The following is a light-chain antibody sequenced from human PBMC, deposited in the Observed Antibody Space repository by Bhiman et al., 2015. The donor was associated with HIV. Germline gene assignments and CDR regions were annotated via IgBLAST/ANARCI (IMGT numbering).Light chain of an antibody. CDR1: NSNIGSNF. CDR2: GNS. J-gene: IGLJ2*01. V-gene: IGLV1-44*01. Sequence: QPVLTQPPSASETPGQRVTMSCSGSNSNIGSNFVFWYQQLPGTAPKLLIYGNSNRPSGVSNRFSGSKSGNTASLTISGLQAEDEADYYCTSYTTSSTVVFGGGTKVTVL. CDR3: TSYTTSSTVV.